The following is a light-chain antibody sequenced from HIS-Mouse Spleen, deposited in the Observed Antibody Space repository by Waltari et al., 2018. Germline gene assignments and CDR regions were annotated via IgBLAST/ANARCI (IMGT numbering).Light chain of an antibody. CDR3: SSYTSSSPYVV. Sequence: QSALTQPASVSGSPGQSITISCTGTSSDVGGYNYVSWYQQHPGKAPKLMIYEVSNRPSGGSNRFSGSKYGNTASLTISGLQAEDEADYYCSSYTSSSPYVVFGGGTKLTVL. V-gene: IGLV2-14*01. J-gene: IGLJ2*01. CDR1: SSDVGGYNY. CDR2: EVS.